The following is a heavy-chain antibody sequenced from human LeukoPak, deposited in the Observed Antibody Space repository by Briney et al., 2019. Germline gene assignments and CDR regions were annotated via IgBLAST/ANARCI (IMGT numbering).Heavy chain of an antibody. CDR1: GFTFSSYT. CDR2: ISGRGGST. J-gene: IGHJ4*02. CDR3: AKDLSGNPDY. Sequence: PGGSLRLSCAASGFTFSSYTMSWVRQAPGKGLEWVSAISGRGGSTYYADSVKGRFTISRDNSKNTLYLQMNSLRAEDTAVYYCAKDLSGNPDYWGQGTLVTVSS. D-gene: IGHD4-23*01. V-gene: IGHV3-23*01.